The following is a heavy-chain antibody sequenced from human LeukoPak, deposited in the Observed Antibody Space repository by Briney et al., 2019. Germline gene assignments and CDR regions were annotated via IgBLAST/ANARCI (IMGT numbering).Heavy chain of an antibody. J-gene: IGHJ4*02. CDR1: GYTFTGYY. Sequence: ASVKVSCKASGYTFTGYYMHWVRQAPGQGLEWMGWINPNSGGTNYAQKFQGRVTMTRDTSISTAYMELSRLRSDDTAVYYCARDYYDSSGYPYYWGRGTLVTVSS. D-gene: IGHD3-22*01. CDR2: INPNSGGT. CDR3: ARDYYDSSGYPYY. V-gene: IGHV1-2*02.